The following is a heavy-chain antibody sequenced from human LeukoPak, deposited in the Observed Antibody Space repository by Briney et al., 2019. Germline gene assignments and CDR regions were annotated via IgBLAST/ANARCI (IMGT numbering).Heavy chain of an antibody. CDR3: ARVSGNYDFWSGYYQYYFDY. D-gene: IGHD3-3*01. CDR1: GGSISNGGYY. J-gene: IGHJ4*02. Sequence: PSETLSLTCTVSGGSISNGGYYWSWIRQLPGKGLEWIGYIYYNGHTYYNPSLKSRVVISVDTSKNQFSLKLSSVTAADTAVYYCARVSGNYDFWSGYYQYYFDYWGQGTLVTVSS. CDR2: IYYNGHT. V-gene: IGHV4-31*03.